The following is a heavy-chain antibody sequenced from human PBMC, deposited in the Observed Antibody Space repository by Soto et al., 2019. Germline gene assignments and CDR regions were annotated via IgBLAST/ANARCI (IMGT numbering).Heavy chain of an antibody. J-gene: IGHJ3*02. Sequence: ASVKVSCKASGYTFTSYYMHWVRQAPGQGLEWMGIINPSGGSTSYAQKFQGRVTMTRDTSTSTVYMELSSLRSEDTAVYYCARPFGTSGHVGWRGAFDIWGQGTIVTVSS. D-gene: IGHD2-2*01. V-gene: IGHV1-46*03. CDR2: INPSGGST. CDR3: ARPFGTSGHVGWRGAFDI. CDR1: GYTFTSYY.